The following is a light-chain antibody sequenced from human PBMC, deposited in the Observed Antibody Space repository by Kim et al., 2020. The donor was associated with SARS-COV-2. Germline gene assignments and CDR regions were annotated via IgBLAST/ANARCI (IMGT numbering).Light chain of an antibody. CDR3: QQYVGYSRT. Sequence: STSVGDRVTITCRASQSIFIHLAWYQQKPGKAPKLLIYKASSLESGVPSRFSGSGSGTEFTLTISSLQPDDFATYYCQQYVGYSRTFGQGTKLEI. CDR1: QSIFIH. J-gene: IGKJ1*01. V-gene: IGKV1-5*03. CDR2: KAS.